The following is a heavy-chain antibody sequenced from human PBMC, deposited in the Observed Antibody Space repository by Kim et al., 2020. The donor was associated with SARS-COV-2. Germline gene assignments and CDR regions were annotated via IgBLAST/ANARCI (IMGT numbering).Heavy chain of an antibody. Sequence: SETLSLTWTVSGGSISNFYWNWVRQSPGKGLEWIGYIYYNGNSNYNPSLKSRVTISVDTSKNQFSLKLSSVTAADTAVYYCARPGEPHAYWSFDLWGRDT. CDR2: IYYNGNS. J-gene: IGHJ2*01. CDR1: GGSISNFY. CDR3: ARPGEPHAYWSFDL. D-gene: IGHD3-10*01. V-gene: IGHV4-59*01.